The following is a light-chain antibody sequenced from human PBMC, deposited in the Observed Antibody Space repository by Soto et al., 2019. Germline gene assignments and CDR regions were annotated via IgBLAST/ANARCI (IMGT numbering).Light chain of an antibody. V-gene: IGKV3-11*01. Sequence: ESVLTQSPATLSLSPGERATLSCRAIQTVSSSLAWYQQKPGQAPRLLIYEASNRATGIPARFSGSGSGADFTLTISSLEPEDFALYYCQQHINWPLTFGGGTKVDIK. CDR3: QQHINWPLT. J-gene: IGKJ4*01. CDR2: EAS. CDR1: QTVSSS.